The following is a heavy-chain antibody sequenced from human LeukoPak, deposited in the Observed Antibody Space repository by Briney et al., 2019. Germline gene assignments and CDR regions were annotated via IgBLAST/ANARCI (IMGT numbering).Heavy chain of an antibody. CDR3: ARGGRTLIDYGDYV. Sequence: GGSLRLSCAASGITFSSYAMSWVRQAPGEGLEWVSAISGSGGSTYYADSVKGRFTISRDNSKNTLYLQMNSLRAEDTAVYYCARGGRTLIDYGDYVWGQGTLVTVSS. CDR1: GITFSSYA. V-gene: IGHV3-23*01. CDR2: ISGSGGST. J-gene: IGHJ4*02. D-gene: IGHD4-17*01.